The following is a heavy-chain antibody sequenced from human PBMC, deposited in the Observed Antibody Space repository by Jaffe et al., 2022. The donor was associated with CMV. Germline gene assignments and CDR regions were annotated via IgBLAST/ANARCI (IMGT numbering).Heavy chain of an antibody. CDR2: IYGDAGGA. CDR1: AVSISDSYW. CDR3: ARVNLGAFDI. Sequence: QVQLQESGPRLVKPSGTLSLTCAVSAVSISDSYWWSWVRQAPGKGLEWIGEIYGDAGGANYNPSLKSRITISIDKSKNQFSLRLTSVDAADTAVYYCARVNLGAFDIWGQGTMVTVSS. J-gene: IGHJ3*02. V-gene: IGHV4-4*02.